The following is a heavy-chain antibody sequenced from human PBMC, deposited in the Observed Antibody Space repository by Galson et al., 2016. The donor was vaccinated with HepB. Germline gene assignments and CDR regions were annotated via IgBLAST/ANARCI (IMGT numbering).Heavy chain of an antibody. V-gene: IGHV3-30*04. D-gene: IGHD3-22*01. J-gene: IGHJ6*02. CDR1: GFTFSSYA. CDR3: ARASDYPDGGGYYRAFYYYGMDV. Sequence: SLRLSCAASGFTFSSYAMNWVRQAPGKGLGWVTIISNDGNNRYYTDSVKGRLPISRDNSKNTLYLQMTSLRGDDTAVYYCARASDYPDGGGYYRAFYYYGMDVWGQGTTVTVSS. CDR2: ISNDGNNR.